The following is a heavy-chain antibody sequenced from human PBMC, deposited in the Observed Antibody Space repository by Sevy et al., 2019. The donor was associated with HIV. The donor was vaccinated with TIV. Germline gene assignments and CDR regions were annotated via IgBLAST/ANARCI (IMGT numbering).Heavy chain of an antibody. J-gene: IGHJ6*02. CDR1: GGSFSGYY. Sequence: SETLSLTCAVYGGSFSGYYWSWIRQPPGKGLEWIGEINHSGSTNYNPSLKSRVTISVDTSKNQFSLKLSSVTAADTAVYYCAREGIVATIIQYYYYYGMDVWGQGTTVTVSS. CDR3: AREGIVATIIQYYYYYGMDV. V-gene: IGHV4-34*01. D-gene: IGHD5-12*01. CDR2: INHSGST.